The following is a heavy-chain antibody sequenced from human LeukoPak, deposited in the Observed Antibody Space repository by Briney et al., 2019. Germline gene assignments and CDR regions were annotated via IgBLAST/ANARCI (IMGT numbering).Heavy chain of an antibody. J-gene: IGHJ6*02. D-gene: IGHD2-15*01. CDR3: ARDSRCSGGSCHRYFYGMDV. V-gene: IGHV4-59*01. CDR1: GGSISSYY. CDR2: IYYSGST. Sequence: SETLSLTCTVSGGSISSYYWSWIRQPPGKGLEWIGYIYYSGSTTYNPSLKSRVTMSVDRSNNQFSLRLSSVTAADTAVYYCARDSRCSGGSCHRYFYGMDVWGQGTTVTVSS.